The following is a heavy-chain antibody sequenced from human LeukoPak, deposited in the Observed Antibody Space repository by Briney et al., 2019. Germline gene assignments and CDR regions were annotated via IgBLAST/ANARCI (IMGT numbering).Heavy chain of an antibody. CDR2: INHSGST. CDR1: GDSISTTTYF. D-gene: IGHD6-19*01. V-gene: IGHV4-39*01. CDR3: ARHKFQQWLQSLNWFDP. J-gene: IGHJ5*02. Sequence: SESLSLTCTVSGDSISTTTYFWSWIRQPPGKGLEWIGEINHSGSTNYNPSLKSRVTISVDTSKNQFSLKLSSVTAADTAVYYCARHKFQQWLQSLNWFDPWGQGTLVTVSS.